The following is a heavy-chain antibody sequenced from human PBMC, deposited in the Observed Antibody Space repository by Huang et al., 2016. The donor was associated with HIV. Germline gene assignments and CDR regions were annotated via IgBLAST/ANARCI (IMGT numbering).Heavy chain of an antibody. J-gene: IGHJ6*02. Sequence: LQLQESGPGLVKSSETLSLICTVSGGSISSSSYYWGWIRQPPGKGPEGNGSIYYSGNTYYNPPLKSRVTISVDTSKNQFSLKVNSVTAADTAVYYCARHGRVAGHYYNNMDVWGRGTTVTVSS. D-gene: IGHD6-19*01. CDR2: IYYSGNT. V-gene: IGHV4-39*01. CDR1: GGSISSSSYY. CDR3: ARHGRVAGHYYNNMDV.